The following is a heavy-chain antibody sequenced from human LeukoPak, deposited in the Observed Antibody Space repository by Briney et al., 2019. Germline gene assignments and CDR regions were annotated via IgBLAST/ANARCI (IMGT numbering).Heavy chain of an antibody. CDR1: GYTFTSYG. D-gene: IGHD2-15*01. Sequence: ASVTVSCTASGYTFTSYGISWVRQAPGQGLEWMGWISAYNGNTNYAQKLQGRVTMTTDTSTSTAYMELRSLRSDDTAVYYCASAKGGSGYYYYYGMDVWGQGTTVTVSS. CDR2: ISAYNGNT. CDR3: ASAKGGSGYYYYYGMDV. J-gene: IGHJ6*02. V-gene: IGHV1-18*01.